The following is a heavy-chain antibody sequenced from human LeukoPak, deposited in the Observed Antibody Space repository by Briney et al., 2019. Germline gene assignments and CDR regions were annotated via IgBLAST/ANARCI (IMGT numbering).Heavy chain of an antibody. CDR2: ISSSGGYI. V-gene: IGHV3-21*04. Sequence: GGSLRLSCAASGFIFSNYNMNWVRQAPGKGLEWVAFISSSGGYINFADSVNGRFTISRDNAQNSLFLKMNSLTAEDTAVYYCANSVDTAMVFSFDYWGQGTLVTVSS. CDR3: ANSVDTAMVFSFDY. D-gene: IGHD5-18*01. J-gene: IGHJ4*02. CDR1: GFIFSNYN.